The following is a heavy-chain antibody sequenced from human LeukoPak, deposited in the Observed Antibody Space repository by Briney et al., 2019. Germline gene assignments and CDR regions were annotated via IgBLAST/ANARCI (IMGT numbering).Heavy chain of an antibody. V-gene: IGHV5-51*01. J-gene: IGHJ4*02. CDR3: ARRTYSGYDPYYFDY. CDR2: IYPGDSDT. D-gene: IGHD5-12*01. Sequence: SGESLKISCKGSGYSFTSYWIGWVRQMPGKALEGMGIIYPGDSDTRYSPSFQGQVTISADKSISTAYLQWSSLKASDTAMYYCARRTYSGYDPYYFDYWGQGTLVTVSS. CDR1: GYSFTSYW.